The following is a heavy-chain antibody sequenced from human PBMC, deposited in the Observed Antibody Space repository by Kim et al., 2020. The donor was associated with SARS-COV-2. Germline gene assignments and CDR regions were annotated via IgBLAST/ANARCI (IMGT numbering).Heavy chain of an antibody. Sequence: GGSLRLSCAASGFTFSRRAMSWVRQVPGKGLEWIASVNNNNNPYYADSVKGRFTVSRDITKDTLYLQMNSLRADDTALYSCAKDHPSSGWPTFDSWGQGTLVAVPS. D-gene: IGHD6-19*01. CDR3: AKDHPSSGWPTFDS. V-gene: IGHV3-23*05. CDR1: GFTFSRRA. CDR2: VNNNNNP. J-gene: IGHJ4*02.